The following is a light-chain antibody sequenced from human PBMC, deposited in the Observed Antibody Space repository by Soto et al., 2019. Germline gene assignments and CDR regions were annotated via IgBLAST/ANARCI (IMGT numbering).Light chain of an antibody. CDR1: PSVSGD. J-gene: IGKJ5*01. Sequence: EIVMTQSPATLSVSPGERATLSCRASPSVSGDLAWYQQRPGQAPRLLIYDASTRATGVPARFSGSGSGTEFTLTISSLQSEDFAAYSCQPYKNWPPLTFGQWTRLEIK. CDR2: DAS. CDR3: QPYKNWPPLT. V-gene: IGKV3D-15*01.